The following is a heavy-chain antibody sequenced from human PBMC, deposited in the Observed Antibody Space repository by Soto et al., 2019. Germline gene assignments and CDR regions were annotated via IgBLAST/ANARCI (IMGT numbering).Heavy chain of an antibody. CDR2: ITKTGRST. Sequence: PGGSLRLSCATSGFSFINYGINFFRHSPGKGLEWVSGITKTGRSTFIADSVRGRFTISRDNLKNIMYLQMNSLRVDDTALYYCTKDAEAYDFAFDKWGQGTMVTVSS. D-gene: IGHD3-3*01. V-gene: IGHV3-23*01. CDR3: TKDAEAYDFAFDK. J-gene: IGHJ3*02. CDR1: GFSFINYG.